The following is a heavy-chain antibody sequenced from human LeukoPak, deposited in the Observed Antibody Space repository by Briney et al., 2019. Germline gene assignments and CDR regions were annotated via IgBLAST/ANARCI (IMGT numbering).Heavy chain of an antibody. Sequence: SETLSLTCTVSGGSISTYYWSWIRQPPGKGLEWIGYTYDNGRTNYNPSLKSRVTMSVDTSKNQFSLKLTSVTAADTAVYYCARDLLGRGGSFDYWGQGTLVTVSS. CDR3: ARDLLGRGGSFDY. V-gene: IGHV4-59*01. CDR1: GGSISTYY. J-gene: IGHJ4*02. D-gene: IGHD3-10*01. CDR2: TYDNGRT.